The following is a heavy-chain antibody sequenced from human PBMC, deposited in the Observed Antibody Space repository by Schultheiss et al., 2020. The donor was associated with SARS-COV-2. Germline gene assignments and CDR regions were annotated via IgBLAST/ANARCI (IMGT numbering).Heavy chain of an antibody. CDR2: IHYSGST. D-gene: IGHD1-20*01. Sequence: SETLSLTCAVYGGSFSGYYWSWIRQPPGKGLEWIGYIHYSGSTNYNPSLKSRVTISVDTSKNQFSLKLSSVTAADTAVYYCATLITGAADYWGQGTLVTVSS. CDR1: GGSFSGYY. J-gene: IGHJ4*02. V-gene: IGHV4-59*08. CDR3: ATLITGAADY.